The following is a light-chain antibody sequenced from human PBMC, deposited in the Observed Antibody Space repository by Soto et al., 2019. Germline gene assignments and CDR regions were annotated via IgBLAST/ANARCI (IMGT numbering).Light chain of an antibody. CDR3: CSYVGNSLWL. CDR2: EAT. V-gene: IGLV2-23*01. Sequence: QSALTQPASVSGSPGQPITISCIGASSDIGKYKVVSWYQHHPGKVPKLLIYEATKRPSGVSDRFSGSKSDNTASLTISGLQAEDEADYYCCSYVGNSLWLFGGGTK. CDR1: SSDIGKYKV. J-gene: IGLJ3*02.